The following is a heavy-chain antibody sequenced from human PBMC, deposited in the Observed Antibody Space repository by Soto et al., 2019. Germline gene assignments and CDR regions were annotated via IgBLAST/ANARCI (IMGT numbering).Heavy chain of an antibody. CDR3: AKDLMEAAGPDIVVVVAANPFDY. J-gene: IGHJ4*02. CDR2: ISYDGSNK. D-gene: IGHD2-15*01. CDR1: GFTFSSYG. V-gene: IGHV3-30*18. Sequence: QVQLVESGGGVVQPGRSLRLSCAASGFTFSSYGMHWVRQAPGKGLEWVAVISYDGSNKYYADSVKGRFTISRDNSKNTLYLQMNSLRAEDTAVYYCAKDLMEAAGPDIVVVVAANPFDYWGQGTLVTVSS.